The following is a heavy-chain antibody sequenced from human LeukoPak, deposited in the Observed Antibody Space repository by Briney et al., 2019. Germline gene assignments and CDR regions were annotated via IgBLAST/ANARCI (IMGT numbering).Heavy chain of an antibody. CDR3: ARVAMIVAKPYDN. Sequence: PGGSLRLSCEASGFTFSTYNMNWVRQAPGKRLEWVSSITSTSSYVFYADSVKGRFTISRDSAKNALYLQMNSLRAEDTAVYYCARVAMIVAKPYDNWGQGTLVTVSS. J-gene: IGHJ4*02. CDR1: GFTFSTYN. V-gene: IGHV3-21*01. D-gene: IGHD3-22*01. CDR2: ITSTSSYV.